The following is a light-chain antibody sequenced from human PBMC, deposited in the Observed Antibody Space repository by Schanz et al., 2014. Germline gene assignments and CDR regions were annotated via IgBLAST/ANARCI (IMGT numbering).Light chain of an antibody. V-gene: IGKV1-5*03. CDR1: QYISSW. CDR2: KAS. CDR3: QQYNNYPRT. Sequence: DIQMTQSPSTLSASVGDRVAITCRASQYISSWLAWYQQKPGKAPNLLIYKASSLESGVPSRFSGSGSGTEFTLTISSLQPDDFATYYCQQYNNYPRTFGQGTKLEIK. J-gene: IGKJ2*01.